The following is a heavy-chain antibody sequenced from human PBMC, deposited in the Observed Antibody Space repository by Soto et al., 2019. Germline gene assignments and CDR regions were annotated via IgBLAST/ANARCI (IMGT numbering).Heavy chain of an antibody. D-gene: IGHD6-19*01. V-gene: IGHV4-39*01. Sequence: PSETLSLTCTVSGGSITSSSYYWGWIRQPPGKGLEWIGSIYYSGGTYYNPSLKSRVTISVDTSKNQFSLKLSSVTAADTAVYYCASQAGLYYYYGMDVWGQGTTVTVSS. J-gene: IGHJ6*02. CDR1: GGSITSSSYY. CDR2: IYYSGGT. CDR3: ASQAGLYYYYGMDV.